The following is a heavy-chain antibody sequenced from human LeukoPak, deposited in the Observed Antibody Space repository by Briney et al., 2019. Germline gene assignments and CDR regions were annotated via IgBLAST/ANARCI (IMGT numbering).Heavy chain of an antibody. J-gene: IGHJ4*02. D-gene: IGHD3-16*01. V-gene: IGHV3-33*01. CDR3: ARDFDWGPDY. CDR2: IWYDGSNK. CDR1: GFTFSSYG. Sequence: QPGRSLRLSCAASGFTFSSYGMHWVRQAPGKGLEWVAVIWYDGSNKYYADSVKGRFTISRDNSKNTLYLQMDSLRADDTAVYYCARDFDWGPDYWGPGTLVAVSS.